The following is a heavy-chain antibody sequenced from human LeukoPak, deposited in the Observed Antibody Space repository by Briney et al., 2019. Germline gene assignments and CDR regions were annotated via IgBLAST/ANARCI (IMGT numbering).Heavy chain of an antibody. CDR2: ISTTSRYI. D-gene: IGHD3-3*01. Sequence: GGSLRLPCAASGFALGSFTMNWVRQAPGKGLEWVSSISTTSRYIKYADSVKGRFTISRDNAKNSLFLQMDSLRAEDTAFYFCAKDGGDYDFWTGTNPFDSWGQGTLVTVSS. CDR1: GFALGSFT. V-gene: IGHV3-21*01. J-gene: IGHJ4*02. CDR3: AKDGGDYDFWTGTNPFDS.